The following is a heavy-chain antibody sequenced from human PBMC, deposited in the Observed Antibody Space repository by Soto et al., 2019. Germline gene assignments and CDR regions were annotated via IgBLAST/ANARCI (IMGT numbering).Heavy chain of an antibody. CDR3: ARDLDSIDPGIAVAGYNWFDP. Sequence: ASVKVSCKASGYTFTSYGISWVRQAPGQGLEWMGWISAYNGNTNYAQKLQGRVTMTTDTSTSTAYMELRSLRSDDTAVYYCARDLDSIDPGIAVAGYNWFDPWGQGTLVTVSS. CDR1: GYTFTSYG. V-gene: IGHV1-18*04. J-gene: IGHJ5*02. CDR2: ISAYNGNT. D-gene: IGHD6-19*01.